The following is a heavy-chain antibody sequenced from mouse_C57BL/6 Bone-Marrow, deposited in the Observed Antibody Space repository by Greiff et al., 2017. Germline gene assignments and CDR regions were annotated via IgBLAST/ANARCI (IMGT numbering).Heavy chain of an antibody. CDR1: GFTFSDYG. D-gene: IGHD4-1*01. J-gene: IGHJ1*03. CDR3: ARPGSGYWYFDV. Sequence: EVNVVESGGGLVKPGGSLKLSCAASGFTFSDYGMRWVRQAPEKGLEWVAYISSGSSTIYYADTVKGRFTISRDNAKNTLFLQMTSLRSEDTAMCYCARPGSGYWYFDVWGTGTTVTVSS. CDR2: ISSGSSTI. V-gene: IGHV5-17*01.